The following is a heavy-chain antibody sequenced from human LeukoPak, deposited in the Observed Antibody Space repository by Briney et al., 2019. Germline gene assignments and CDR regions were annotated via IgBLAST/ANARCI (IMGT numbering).Heavy chain of an antibody. CDR3: ARFHCSSTSCYADY. Sequence: ASVKVSCKASGYTFTGYYMHWVRQAPGQGLEWMGWINPNSGGTNYAQKFQGWVTMTRDTSICTAYMELSRLRSDDTAVYYCARFHCSSTSCYADYWGQGTLVTVSS. D-gene: IGHD2-2*01. CDR2: INPNSGGT. CDR1: GYTFTGYY. V-gene: IGHV1-2*04. J-gene: IGHJ4*02.